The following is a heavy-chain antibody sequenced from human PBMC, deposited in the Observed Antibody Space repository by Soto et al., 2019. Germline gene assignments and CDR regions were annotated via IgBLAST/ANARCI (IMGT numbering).Heavy chain of an antibody. CDR1: GGSISSSSYY. Sequence: QLQLQESGPGLVKPSETLSLTCTVSGGSISSSSYYWGWIRQPPGKGLEWIGSIYYSGSTYYNPSLKSRXXIXVXXSKNQFSLKLSSVTAADTAVYYCARRSGYSYGYDYWGQGTLVTVSS. J-gene: IGHJ4*02. V-gene: IGHV4-39*01. D-gene: IGHD5-18*01. CDR2: IYYSGST. CDR3: ARRSGYSYGYDY.